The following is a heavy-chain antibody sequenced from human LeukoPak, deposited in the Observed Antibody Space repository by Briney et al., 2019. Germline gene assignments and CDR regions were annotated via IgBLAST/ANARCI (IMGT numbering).Heavy chain of an antibody. D-gene: IGHD6-19*01. J-gene: IGHJ4*02. CDR3: ARERDVGRYSSGWYSWDY. CDR1: GYTFTNYA. V-gene: IGHV1-3*01. Sequence: ASVKVSCKASGYTFTNYAMHWVRQAPGQRLEWMGWIKAGNGNTEYPQKFQGRVTITRDTSASTAYMELSSLRSEDTAVYYCARERDVGRYSSGWYSWDYWGQGTLVIVSS. CDR2: IKAGNGNT.